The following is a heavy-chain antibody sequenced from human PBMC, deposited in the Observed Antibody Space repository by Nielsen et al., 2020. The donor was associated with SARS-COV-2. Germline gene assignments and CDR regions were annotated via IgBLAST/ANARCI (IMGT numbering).Heavy chain of an antibody. CDR2: INPNSGGT. J-gene: IGHJ4*02. V-gene: IGHV1-2*02. Sequence: ASVKVSCKASGYTFTSYGISWVRQAPGQGLEWMGWINPNSGGTNYAQKFQGRVTMTRDTSISTAYMELSRLRSDDTAVYYCARDVGAFVADYWGQGTLVTVSS. CDR3: ARDVGAFVADY. CDR1: GYTFTSYG. D-gene: IGHD1-26*01.